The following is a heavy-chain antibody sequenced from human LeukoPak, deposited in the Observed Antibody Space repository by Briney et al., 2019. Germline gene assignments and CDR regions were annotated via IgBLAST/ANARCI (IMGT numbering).Heavy chain of an antibody. Sequence: GGSLRLSCAASGFTFTTYWMSWTRQAPGKGLEWVANINQDGTDKYYVDSVKGRFTFSRDNAQNSLYLQMSSLGVEDTAVHYCVTYSTGLYKGLEFWGQGTQVTVSS. CDR3: VTYSTGLYKGLEF. D-gene: IGHD2-8*02. CDR1: GFTFTTYW. J-gene: IGHJ4*02. CDR2: INQDGTDK. V-gene: IGHV3-7*03.